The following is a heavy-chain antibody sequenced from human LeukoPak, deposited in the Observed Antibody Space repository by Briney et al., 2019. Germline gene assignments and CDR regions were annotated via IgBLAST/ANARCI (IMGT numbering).Heavy chain of an antibody. J-gene: IGHJ6*02. Sequence: SVKVSCKASGGTFSSYAISWVRQAPGQGLEWMGRIIPILGIANYAQKFQGRVTITADKSTSTAYMELSSLRSEDTAVYYCARGSVADYCYGMDVWGQGTTVTVSS. CDR3: ARGSVADYCYGMDV. V-gene: IGHV1-69*04. D-gene: IGHD6-19*01. CDR2: IIPILGIA. CDR1: GGTFSSYA.